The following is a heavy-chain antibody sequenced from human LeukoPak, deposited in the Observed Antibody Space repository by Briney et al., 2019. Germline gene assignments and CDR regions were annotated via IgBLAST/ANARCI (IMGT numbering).Heavy chain of an antibody. J-gene: IGHJ6*02. D-gene: IGHD3-3*01. Sequence: PGGSLRLSCAASGFTFSNAWMSWVRQAPGKGLEWVGRIKSKTDGGTTDYAAPVKGRFTISRDDSKNTLYLQMNSLKTEDTAVYYCTSPEGFWSGYIDYCGMDVWGQGTTVTVSS. CDR1: GFTFSNAW. CDR3: TSPEGFWSGYIDYCGMDV. CDR2: IKSKTDGGTT. V-gene: IGHV3-15*01.